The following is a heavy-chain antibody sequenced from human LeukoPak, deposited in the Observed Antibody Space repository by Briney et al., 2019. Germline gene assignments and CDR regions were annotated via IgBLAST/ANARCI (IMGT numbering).Heavy chain of an antibody. CDR3: ARGETPASD. CDR2: IKSDGSST. CDR1: GFTFSNYW. J-gene: IGHJ4*02. Sequence: PGGSLRLSCGASGFTFSNYWMHWARQAPGKGLVWVSRIKSDGSSTTYADSVKGRFTISRDNSKNTLYLQMNSLRAEDTAVYYCARGETPASDWGQGTLVTVSS. D-gene: IGHD2-15*01. V-gene: IGHV3-74*01.